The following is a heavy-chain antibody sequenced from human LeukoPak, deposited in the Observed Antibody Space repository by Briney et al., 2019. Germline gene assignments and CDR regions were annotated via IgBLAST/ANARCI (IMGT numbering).Heavy chain of an antibody. D-gene: IGHD4-17*01. CDR2: ISSSSSYI. J-gene: IGHJ4*02. Sequence: GGSLRLSCAASGFTFSSYAMSWVRQAPGKGLEWVSSISSSSSYIYYADSVKGRFTISRDNAKNSLYLQMNSLRAEDTAVYYCARAPLRDDYGDYEDYWGQGTLVTVSS. V-gene: IGHV3-21*01. CDR3: ARAPLRDDYGDYEDY. CDR1: GFTFSSYA.